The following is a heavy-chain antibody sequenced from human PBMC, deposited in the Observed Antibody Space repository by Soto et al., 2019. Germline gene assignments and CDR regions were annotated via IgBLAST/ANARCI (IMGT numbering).Heavy chain of an antibody. V-gene: IGHV3-33*01. CDR3: ARGRGGDYGSNSGYFDY. Sequence: QVQLVESGGGVVQPGGSLRLSCAASGFTFSGFGMHWVRQAPGKGLEWVAVIWYDGNDKYYADSVKGRFSVSRDNSKNTLYLQMNSLRAEDTAVYYCARGRGGDYGSNSGYFDYWGQGTLVTVSS. CDR2: IWYDGNDK. CDR1: GFTFSGFG. D-gene: IGHD4-17*01. J-gene: IGHJ4*02.